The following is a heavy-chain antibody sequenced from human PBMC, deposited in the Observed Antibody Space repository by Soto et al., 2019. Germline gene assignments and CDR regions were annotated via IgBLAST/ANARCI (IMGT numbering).Heavy chain of an antibody. V-gene: IGHV5-10-1*01. D-gene: IGHD3-10*01. CDR2: IDPSDSYT. Sequence: EVQLVQSGAEVKKPGESLRISCKGSGYSFTSCWISWVRQMPGKGLEWMGRIDPSDSYTNYSPSFQGHVTISADKSISTAYLQWSSLKASDTAMYYCASAPIIENWFDPWGQGTLVTVS. CDR3: ASAPIIENWFDP. J-gene: IGHJ5*02. CDR1: GYSFTSCW.